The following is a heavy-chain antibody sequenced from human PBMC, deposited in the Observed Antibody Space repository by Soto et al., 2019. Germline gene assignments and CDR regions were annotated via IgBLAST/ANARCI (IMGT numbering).Heavy chain of an antibody. V-gene: IGHV1-58*01. Sequence: SVKVSCKASGFTFTSSAVQCVRQARGQRLEWIGWIVVGSGNTNYAQKFQERVTITRDMSTSTAYMELSSLRSEDTAVYYCAAVGRELLYYYYGMDVWGQGTTVTVSS. J-gene: IGHJ6*02. D-gene: IGHD3-10*01. CDR3: AAVGRELLYYYYGMDV. CDR1: GFTFTSSA. CDR2: IVVGSGNT.